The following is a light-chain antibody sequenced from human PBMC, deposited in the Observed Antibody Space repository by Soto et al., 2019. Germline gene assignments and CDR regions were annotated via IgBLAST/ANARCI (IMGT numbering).Light chain of an antibody. CDR2: ANT. J-gene: IGLJ2*01. CDR1: SSNIGADYH. CDR3: QSFDRDLNQMI. V-gene: IGLV1-40*01. Sequence: QSVLTQPPSVSGAPGQRVTISCTGSSSNIGADYHVHWYQRLPGTAPKLLIYANTDRPSGVSARFSGFKSGTSASLAITGLQAGDEGDYYCQSFDRDLNQMIFGGGTKLTVL.